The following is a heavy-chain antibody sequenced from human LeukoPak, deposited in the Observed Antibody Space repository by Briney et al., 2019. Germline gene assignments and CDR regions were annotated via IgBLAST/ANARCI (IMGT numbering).Heavy chain of an antibody. Sequence: GGSLRLSCAASGFTFSSYWMSWVRQAPGKGLEWVSGISGGGGNTYYADSVKGRFTISSDNSKNTLYLQMNSLRAEDTAVYYCAKDRWLDTVARPMDYWGQGSLVTVSS. CDR1: GFTFSSYW. CDR3: AKDRWLDTVARPMDY. D-gene: IGHD6-6*01. V-gene: IGHV3-23*01. CDR2: ISGGGGNT. J-gene: IGHJ4*02.